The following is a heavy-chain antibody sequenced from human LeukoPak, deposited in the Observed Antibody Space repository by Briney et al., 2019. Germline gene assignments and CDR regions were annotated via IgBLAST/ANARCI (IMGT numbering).Heavy chain of an antibody. J-gene: IGHJ4*02. Sequence: AGGSRRPSCAASGFTFSSYWMRWVRQAPGKGLEWVANIKQDGSEKNYVDAVKGRFTISRDNAKNSLYLQMNSLRAEDTAVYYCASGLELDYWGQGTLVTVSS. V-gene: IGHV3-7*03. CDR2: IKQDGSEK. CDR1: GFTFSSYW. CDR3: ASGLELDY.